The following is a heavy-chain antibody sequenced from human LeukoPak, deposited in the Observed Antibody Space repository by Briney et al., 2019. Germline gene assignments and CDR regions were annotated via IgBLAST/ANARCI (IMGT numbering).Heavy chain of an antibody. Sequence: PGGSLRLSCAASGFIFSNSAMSWVRQAPGKGLECISAITNSGGSTYYADSVKGRFTISRDNPKNTLYLQMNSLRAEDTAVYYCARGGYYPGYWGQGTLVTVSS. V-gene: IGHV3-23*01. CDR1: GFIFSNSA. CDR2: ITNSGGST. CDR3: ARGGYYPGY. J-gene: IGHJ4*02. D-gene: IGHD3-3*01.